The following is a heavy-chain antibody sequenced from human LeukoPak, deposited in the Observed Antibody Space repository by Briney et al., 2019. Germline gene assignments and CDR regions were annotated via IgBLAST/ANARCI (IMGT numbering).Heavy chain of an antibody. V-gene: IGHV1-2*06. CDR3: ARDLSSTPNWEFDY. J-gene: IGHJ4*02. CDR2: INPSSGVT. Sequence: ASVKVFCNTSGYTFNGYFIHWVRQAAGQGLEWMGRINPSSGVTEYAQNFQGRVAMSRDMSISTASMELSWLTSDDTAVYYCARDLSSTPNWEFDYWGQGTLVTVSS. D-gene: IGHD7-27*01. CDR1: GYTFNGYF.